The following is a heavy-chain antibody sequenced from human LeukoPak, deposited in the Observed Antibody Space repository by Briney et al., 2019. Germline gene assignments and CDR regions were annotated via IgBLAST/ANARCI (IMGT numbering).Heavy chain of an antibody. Sequence: ASVKVSCKASGYTFTTYQNNWLRQAPGHPLEWMGRINAYNGNTNYAQKLQGRVIMTTDTSTSTVYMELRSLRSDDTSVYYCARGGRGNFDYWGQGTLVTVSS. J-gene: IGHJ4*02. V-gene: IGHV1-18*01. CDR3: ARGGRGNFDY. D-gene: IGHD3-10*01. CDR2: INAYNGNT. CDR1: GYTFTTYQ.